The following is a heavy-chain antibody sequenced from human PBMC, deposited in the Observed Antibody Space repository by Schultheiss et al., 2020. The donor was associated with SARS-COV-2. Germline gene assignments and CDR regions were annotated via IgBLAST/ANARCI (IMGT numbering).Heavy chain of an antibody. Sequence: GGSLRLSCAASGFTFSSYGMHWVRQAPGKGLEWVAFIRYDGSNKYYADSVKGRFTISRDNSKNTLYLQMNSLRAEDTAVYYCAKDRGSTVTTDAFDIWGQGTMVTVSS. V-gene: IGHV3-30*02. D-gene: IGHD4-17*01. CDR1: GFTFSSYG. J-gene: IGHJ3*02. CDR2: IRYDGSNK. CDR3: AKDRGSTVTTDAFDI.